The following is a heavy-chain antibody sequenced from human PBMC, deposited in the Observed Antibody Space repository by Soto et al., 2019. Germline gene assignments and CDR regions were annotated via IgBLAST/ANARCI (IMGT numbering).Heavy chain of an antibody. V-gene: IGHV3-15*01. CDR2: IKSKTDGGTT. D-gene: IGHD7-27*01. CDR3: TTMGKVS. CDR1: GFTFSNAW. J-gene: IGHJ5*02. Sequence: EVQLVESGGSLVKPGGSLRLSCAASGFTFSNAWMSWVRQAPGKGLEWVARIKSKTDGGTTDYAAPVKGRFTISRDDSRDTVYLQMNSLNTGDTAVYYCTTMGKVSWGQGTLVTVSS.